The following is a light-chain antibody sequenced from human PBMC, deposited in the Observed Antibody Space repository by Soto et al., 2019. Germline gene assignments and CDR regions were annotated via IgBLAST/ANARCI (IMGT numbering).Light chain of an antibody. CDR2: DVS. CDR3: SSYTSSSTLVV. V-gene: IGLV2-14*01. J-gene: IGLJ1*01. CDR1: SSDVGGYNY. Sequence: QSVLTQPASVSGSPGQSITISCTGTSSDVGGYNYVSWCQQHPGKAPKLMIYDVSNLPSGVSNRFSGSKSGNTASLTISGLQAEDEADYYCSSYTSSSTLVVFGTGTKLTVL.